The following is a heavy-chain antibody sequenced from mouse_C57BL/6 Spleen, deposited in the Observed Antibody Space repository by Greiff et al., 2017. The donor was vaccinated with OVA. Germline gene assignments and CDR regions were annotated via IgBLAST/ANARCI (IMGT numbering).Heavy chain of an antibody. J-gene: IGHJ4*01. V-gene: IGHV1-81*01. CDR1: GYTFTSYG. Sequence: VKLQQSGAELARPGASVKLSCKASGYTFTSYGISWVKQRTGQGLEWIGEIYPRSGNTYYNEKFKGKATLTADKSSSTAYMELRSLTSEDSAVYFCARSDSSGYDAMDYWGQGTSVTVSS. CDR2: IYPRSGNT. D-gene: IGHD3-2*02. CDR3: ARSDSSGYDAMDY.